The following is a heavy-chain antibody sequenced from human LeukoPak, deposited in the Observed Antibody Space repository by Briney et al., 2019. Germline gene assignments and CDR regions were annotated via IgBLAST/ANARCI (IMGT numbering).Heavy chain of an antibody. CDR3: ARGLKTEEYCSSTSCQGNWFDP. CDR1: GGSFSGYY. V-gene: IGHV4-34*01. CDR2: INHSGST. D-gene: IGHD2-2*01. J-gene: IGHJ5*02. Sequence: SETLSLTCAVYGGSFSGYYWSWIRQPPGKGLERTGEINHSGSTNYNPSLKSRVTISVDTSKNQFSLKLSSVTAADTAVYYCARGLKTEEYCSSTSCQGNWFDPWGQGTLVTVSS.